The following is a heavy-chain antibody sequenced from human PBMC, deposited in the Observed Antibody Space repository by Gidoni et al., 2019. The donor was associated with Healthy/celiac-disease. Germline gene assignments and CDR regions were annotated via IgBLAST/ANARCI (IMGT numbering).Heavy chain of an antibody. J-gene: IGHJ4*02. CDR3: AKDYDILTGYDY. Sequence: EVQLWESGGGWVQPGGSLRLSCAASGFTFSSYAMRWVRPAPGTGLEWVSAISVSGGSTYSADSVKGRFTISRDNSKNTLYLQMNSLRAEDTAVYYCAKDYDILTGYDYWGQGTLVTVSS. D-gene: IGHD3-9*01. CDR1: GFTFSSYA. V-gene: IGHV3-23*01. CDR2: ISVSGGST.